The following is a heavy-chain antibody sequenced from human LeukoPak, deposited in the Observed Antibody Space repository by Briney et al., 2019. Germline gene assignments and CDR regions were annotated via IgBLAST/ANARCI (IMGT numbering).Heavy chain of an antibody. D-gene: IGHD1-1*01. CDR3: ARASWNDAFDI. Sequence: GGSLRLSCAASGFTFTDAWMHWVRQTPGRGLEWVGRIKSKGGGETTDYAPPVKGRFIILRDDSKNTLHLQMNSLKTEDTAVYYCARASWNDAFDIWGQGTMVTVSS. CDR1: GFTFTDAW. CDR2: IKSKGGGETT. J-gene: IGHJ3*02. V-gene: IGHV3-15*01.